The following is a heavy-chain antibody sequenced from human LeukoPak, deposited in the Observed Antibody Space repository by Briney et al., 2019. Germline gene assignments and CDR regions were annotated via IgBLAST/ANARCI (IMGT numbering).Heavy chain of an antibody. V-gene: IGHV4-34*01. J-gene: IGHJ5*02. CDR2: INHSGST. CDR3: ARDLYRNWFDP. CDR1: GGSISNYY. Sequence: SETLSLTCTVSGGSISNYYWNWIRQPPGKGLEWIGEINHSGSTNYNPSLKSRVTISVDTSKNQFSLKLSSVTAADTAVYYCARDLYRNWFDPWGQGTLVTVSS.